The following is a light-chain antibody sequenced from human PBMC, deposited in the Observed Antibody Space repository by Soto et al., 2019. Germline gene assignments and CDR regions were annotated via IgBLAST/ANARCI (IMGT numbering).Light chain of an antibody. J-gene: IGKJ1*01. V-gene: IGKV1-5*01. CDR3: QQYNSYS. Sequence: DIQMTQSPSTLSASVGDKVTITCRASQIIYNWLAWYQQKPGKAPKLLISGASTLEGGVPSRFSGSGSGTEFTLTISNLQPDDFATYYCQQYNSYSFGQGTKVDIK. CDR1: QIIYNW. CDR2: GAS.